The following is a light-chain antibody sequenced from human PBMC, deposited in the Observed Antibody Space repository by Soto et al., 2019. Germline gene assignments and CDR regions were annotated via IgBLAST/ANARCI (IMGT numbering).Light chain of an antibody. CDR1: SSDGGGYKY. V-gene: IGLV2-14*01. Sequence: QSVLTQPASVSESPGQSITISCTGSSSDGGGYKYVSWYQQHPGKAPKPLIYDVTNRPSGVSNRFSGSKSGYTASLTISGLQSEDEADYYCSSYTSFKTLVFGTGTKVTVL. CDR2: DVT. CDR3: SSYTSFKTLV. J-gene: IGLJ1*01.